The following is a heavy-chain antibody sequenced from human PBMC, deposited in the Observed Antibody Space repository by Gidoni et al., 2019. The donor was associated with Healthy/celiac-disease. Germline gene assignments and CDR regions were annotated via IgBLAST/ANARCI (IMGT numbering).Heavy chain of an antibody. CDR1: GFPFSNAW. CDR3: TTEWGDPTYYDFWSGPPDAFDI. CDR2: IKSKTDGGTT. J-gene: IGHJ3*02. V-gene: IGHV3-15*01. D-gene: IGHD3-3*01. Sequence: EVQLVESGGGLVKPGGSLRLSCAASGFPFSNAWMSWVRQAPGKGLEWVGRIKSKTDGGTTDYAAPVKGRFTISRDDSKNTLYLQMNSLKTEDTAVYYCTTEWGDPTYYDFWSGPPDAFDIWGQGTMVTVSS.